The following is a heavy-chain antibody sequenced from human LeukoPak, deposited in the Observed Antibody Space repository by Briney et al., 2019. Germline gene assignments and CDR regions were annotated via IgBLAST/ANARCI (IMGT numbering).Heavy chain of an antibody. Sequence: ASVKVSCKASVGTFSSYAISWVRQAPGQGLEWMGGIIPIFGTANYAQKFQGRVTITADESTSTAYMELSSLRSEDTAVYYCAGYGDYEGGTVANSFDYWGQGTLVTVSS. J-gene: IGHJ4*02. CDR2: IIPIFGTA. CDR1: VGTFSSYA. CDR3: AGYGDYEGGTVANSFDY. D-gene: IGHD4-17*01. V-gene: IGHV1-69*01.